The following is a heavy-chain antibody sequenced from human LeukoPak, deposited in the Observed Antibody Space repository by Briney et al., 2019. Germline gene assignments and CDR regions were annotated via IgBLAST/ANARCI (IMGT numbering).Heavy chain of an antibody. Sequence: GGSLRLSCAASGFTVSSNYMSWVRQAPGKGLERVSVIYSGGSTYYADSVKGRFTISRDNSKNTLYLQMNSLRAEDTAVYYCARSLEYSSSWYTFDYWGQGTLVTVSS. J-gene: IGHJ4*02. CDR3: ARSLEYSSSWYTFDY. V-gene: IGHV3-53*01. CDR1: GFTVSSNY. CDR2: IYSGGST. D-gene: IGHD6-13*01.